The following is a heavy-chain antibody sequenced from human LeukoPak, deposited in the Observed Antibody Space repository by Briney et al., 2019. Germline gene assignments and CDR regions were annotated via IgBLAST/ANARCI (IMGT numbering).Heavy chain of an antibody. CDR2: INPNSGGT. J-gene: IGHJ5*02. CDR1: GYTFTGYY. CDR3: ARATPWVTATDWFDP. Sequence: ASVKVSCKASGYTFTGYYMHWVRQAPGQGLEWMGWINPNSGGTNYAQKFQGRVTMTRDTSISTAYMELSRLRSDDTAVYYCARATPWVTATDWFDPWGQGTLVTVSS. D-gene: IGHD2-21*02. V-gene: IGHV1-2*02.